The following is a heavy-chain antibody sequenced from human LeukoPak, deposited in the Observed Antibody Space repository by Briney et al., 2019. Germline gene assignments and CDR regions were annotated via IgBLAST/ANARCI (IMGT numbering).Heavy chain of an antibody. D-gene: IGHD6-6*01. CDR3: ARGIAALDY. J-gene: IGHJ4*02. V-gene: IGHV3-7*01. Sequence: GGSLRLSCAPSGFTFSSYWMSWVRQSPGKGLEWVANIKQDGSEKYYVDSVKGRFTISRDNAKNSLYPQMNSLRAEDTAVYYCARGIAALDYWGQGTLVTVSS. CDR1: GFTFSSYW. CDR2: IKQDGSEK.